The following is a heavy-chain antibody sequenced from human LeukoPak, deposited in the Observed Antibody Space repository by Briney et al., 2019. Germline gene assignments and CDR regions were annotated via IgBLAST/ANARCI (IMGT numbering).Heavy chain of an antibody. CDR1: GYSFTSYW. CDR3: PSLYLVRGVPSYSFDS. V-gene: IGHV5-51*01. D-gene: IGHD3-10*01. Sequence: GESLKISCKGSGYSFTSYWIGWVRQMPGKGLEWMGIIYPGDSDTRYSPSFQGQVTISADKSISTASLQWSSLKASDTALYYCPSLYLVRGVPSYSFDSWGQGPWSPSPQ. J-gene: IGHJ4*02. CDR2: IYPGDSDT.